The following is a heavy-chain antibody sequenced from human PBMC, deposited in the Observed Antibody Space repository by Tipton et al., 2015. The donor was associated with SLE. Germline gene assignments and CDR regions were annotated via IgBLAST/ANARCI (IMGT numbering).Heavy chain of an antibody. Sequence: TLSLTCTVSGGSISSYYWSWIRQPPGKGLEWIGYIYYSGSTNYNPSLKSRVTISVDTSKNQFSLKLSSVTAADTAVYYCARVGVEMATFDAFDIWGKGTMVTVS. V-gene: IGHV4-59*01. CDR1: GGSISSYY. D-gene: IGHD5-24*01. J-gene: IGHJ3*02. CDR3: ARVGVEMATFDAFDI. CDR2: IYYSGST.